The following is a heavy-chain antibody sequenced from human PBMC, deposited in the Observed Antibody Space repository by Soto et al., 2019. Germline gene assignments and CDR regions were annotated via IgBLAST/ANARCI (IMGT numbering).Heavy chain of an antibody. CDR3: ARVSGGYSYSYYYGMDV. V-gene: IGHV5-10-1*01. Sequence: GESLKISCKGSGYSFTSYWISWVRQMPGKGLEWMGRVDPSDSYTNYSPSFQGHVTISADKSISTAYLQWSSLKASDTAVYYCARVSGGYSYSYYYGMDVWGQGTTVTVSS. J-gene: IGHJ6*02. D-gene: IGHD5-18*01. CDR2: VDPSDSYT. CDR1: GYSFTSYW.